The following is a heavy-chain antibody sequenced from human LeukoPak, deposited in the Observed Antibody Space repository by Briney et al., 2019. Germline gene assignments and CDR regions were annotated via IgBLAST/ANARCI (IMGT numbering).Heavy chain of an antibody. CDR1: GFTFSSYA. D-gene: IGHD1-26*01. CDR2: ISGSGGST. CDR3: AKAQLELPHSFDY. V-gene: IGHV3-23*01. Sequence: GGSLRLSCAASGFTFSSYAMSWARQAPGKGLEWVSAISGSGGSTYYADSVKGRFTISRDNSKNTLYLQMNSLRAEDTAVYYCAKAQLELPHSFDYWGQGTLVTVSS. J-gene: IGHJ4*02.